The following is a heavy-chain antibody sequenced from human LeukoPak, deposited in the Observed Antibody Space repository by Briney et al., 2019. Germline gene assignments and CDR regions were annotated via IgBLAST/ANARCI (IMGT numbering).Heavy chain of an antibody. D-gene: IGHD4-17*01. CDR3: ARDGDDYGVYYYYMDV. J-gene: IGHJ6*03. CDR2: IIPIFGTA. V-gene: IGHV1-69*05. CDR1: GGTFSSYA. Sequence: SVKVSCKASGGTFSSYAISWVRQAPGQGLEWMGGIIPIFGTANYAQKFQGRVTITTDESTSTAYMELSSLRSEDTAVYYCARDGDDYGVYYYYMDVWGKGTTVTVSS.